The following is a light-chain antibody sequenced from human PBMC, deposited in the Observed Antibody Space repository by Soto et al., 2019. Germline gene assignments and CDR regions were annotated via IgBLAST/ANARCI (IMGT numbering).Light chain of an antibody. CDR1: SSNIGAGYD. Sequence: QTVVTQPPSVSGAPGQRVTISCTESSSNIGAGYDVHWYQQLPGTAPKLLIYGNSNRPSGVPDRFSGSKSGTSASLAITGLQAEDEADYYCQSYDSSLGVVFGGGTKLTVL. CDR2: GNS. V-gene: IGLV1-40*01. J-gene: IGLJ2*01. CDR3: QSYDSSLGVV.